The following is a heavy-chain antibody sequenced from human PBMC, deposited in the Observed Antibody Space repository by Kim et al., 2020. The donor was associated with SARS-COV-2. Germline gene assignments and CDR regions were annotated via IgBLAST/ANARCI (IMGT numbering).Heavy chain of an antibody. D-gene: IGHD3-22*01. CDR1: GFTFSSYG. CDR2: ISYDGSNK. J-gene: IGHJ6*02. V-gene: IGHV3-30*18. CDR3: AKAYQEAYDSSEFYYYYGMDV. Sequence: GGSLRLSCAASGFTFSSYGMHWVRQAPGKGLEWVAVISYDGSNKYYADSVKGRFTISRDNSKNTLYLQMNSLRAEDTAVYYCAKAYQEAYDSSEFYYYYGMDVWGQGTTVTVSS.